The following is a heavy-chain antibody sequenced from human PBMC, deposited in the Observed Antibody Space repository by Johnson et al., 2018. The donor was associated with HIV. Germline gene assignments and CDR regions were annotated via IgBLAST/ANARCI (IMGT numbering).Heavy chain of an antibody. CDR3: AKDWADQDSFDI. CDR1: GFTFRIYA. CDR2: ISADGDST. J-gene: IGHJ3*02. V-gene: IGHV3-23*04. Sequence: VLLVESGGGVVQPGRSLRLSCAASGFTFRIYAMTWVRQAPGKGLEWVSSISADGDSTYYADSVKGRFTISRDNPKNTFYLQMNSLRAEDTAIYYCAKDWADQDSFDIWGQGTMVTVSS. D-gene: IGHD3-16*01.